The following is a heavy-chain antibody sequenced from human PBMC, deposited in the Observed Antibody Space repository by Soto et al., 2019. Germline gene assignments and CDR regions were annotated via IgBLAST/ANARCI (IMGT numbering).Heavy chain of an antibody. Sequence: QVEVVQSGGGVVQPGKSVRLSCKASGFIFSDYGVHWARQAPGKGLQWVAFISNNSSHEYYADSVKGRFIISRDNSQNTVYLHLKSLRPEDTAVYYCVPNFDYWGQGTRVNVSP. CDR3: VPNFDY. V-gene: IGHV3-30*03. CDR2: ISNNSSHE. J-gene: IGHJ4*02. CDR1: GFIFSDYG.